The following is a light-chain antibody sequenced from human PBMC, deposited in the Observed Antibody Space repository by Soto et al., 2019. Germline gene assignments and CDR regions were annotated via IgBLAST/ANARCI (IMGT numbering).Light chain of an antibody. CDR1: TSNVGSYNY. J-gene: IGLJ1*01. V-gene: IGLV2-11*01. Sequence: QSVLTQPRSVSGSPGQSVTISCTGTTSNVGSYNYVTRYQQRPSKAPKLMIYDVTKRPTGVPDRFSGSKSGNTASLTISGLQAEDEADYYCCSFAGSYSYVFGIGTKVTVL. CDR2: DVT. CDR3: CSFAGSYSYV.